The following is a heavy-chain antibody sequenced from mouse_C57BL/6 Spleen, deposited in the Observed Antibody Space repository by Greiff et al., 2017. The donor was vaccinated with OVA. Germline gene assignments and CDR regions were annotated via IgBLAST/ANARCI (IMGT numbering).Heavy chain of an antibody. CDR3: ARSLYSNYWYFDD. D-gene: IGHD2-5*01. J-gene: IGHJ1*03. Sequence: EVQLQQSGPELVKPGASVKLSCKASGYSFTDYNMNWVKQSHGKSLEWIGVINPNYGTTSYNQKFKGKATLTVDQSSSTAYMQLNSLTSEDSAVYYCARSLYSNYWYFDDWGKGTTVTVSS. V-gene: IGHV1-39*01. CDR2: INPNYGTT. CDR1: GYSFTDYN.